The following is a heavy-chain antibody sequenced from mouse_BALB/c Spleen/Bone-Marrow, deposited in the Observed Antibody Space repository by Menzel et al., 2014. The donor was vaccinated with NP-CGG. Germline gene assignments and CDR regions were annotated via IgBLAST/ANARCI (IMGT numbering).Heavy chain of an antibody. Sequence: QVQLQQSGAELVRPGVSVKISCKGSGYTYTDYAMHWVKQSHAKSLEWIGVISTYYGDASYNQKFKGKATMTVDKSSSTAYMELARLTSEDSAIYYCARDAMDYWGQGTSVTVSS. CDR2: ISTYYGDA. J-gene: IGHJ4*01. V-gene: IGHV1S137*01. CDR3: ARDAMDY. CDR1: GYTYTDYA.